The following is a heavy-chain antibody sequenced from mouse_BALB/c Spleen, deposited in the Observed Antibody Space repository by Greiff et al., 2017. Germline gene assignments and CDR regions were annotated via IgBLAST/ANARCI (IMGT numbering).Heavy chain of an antibody. CDR2: INPGSGGT. J-gene: IGHJ1*01. CDR1: GYAFTNYL. CDR3: ARATTVVPRYFDV. D-gene: IGHD1-1*01. V-gene: IGHV1-54*01. Sequence: QVQLQQSGAELVRPGTSVKVSCKASGYAFTNYLIEWVKQRPGQGLEWIGVINPGSGGTNYNEKFKGKATLTADKSSSTAYMQLSSLTSDDSAVYFCARATTVVPRYFDVWGAGTTVTVSS.